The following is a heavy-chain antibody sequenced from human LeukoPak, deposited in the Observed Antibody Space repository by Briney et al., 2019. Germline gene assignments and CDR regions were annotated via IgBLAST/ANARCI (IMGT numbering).Heavy chain of an antibody. V-gene: IGHV3-33*01. J-gene: IGHJ3*01. D-gene: IGHD3-22*01. Sequence: GGSLRLSCAASGFTFSSYGMHWVRQAPGKGLEWVAVIWYDGRNKYYADSVKGRFTISRDNSKNTLYLQMNSLRAEDTAVYYCARGGYYYDSSGYYEDAFDVWGQGTMVTVSS. CDR3: ARGGYYYDSSGYYEDAFDV. CDR2: IWYDGRNK. CDR1: GFTFSSYG.